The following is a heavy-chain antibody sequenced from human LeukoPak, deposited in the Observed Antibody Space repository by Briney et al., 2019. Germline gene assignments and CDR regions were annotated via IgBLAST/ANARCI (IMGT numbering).Heavy chain of an antibody. D-gene: IGHD4-17*01. CDR1: GFTFSSYS. V-gene: IGHV3-21*01. Sequence: GGSLRLSCAASGFTFSSYSMNWVRQAPGKGLEWVASISSSSSYIYYADPVKGRFTISRNNAKNSLYLQMNSLRAEDTAVYYCALGDYGAPFDYWGQGTRVTASS. J-gene: IGHJ4*02. CDR2: ISSSSSYI. CDR3: ALGDYGAPFDY.